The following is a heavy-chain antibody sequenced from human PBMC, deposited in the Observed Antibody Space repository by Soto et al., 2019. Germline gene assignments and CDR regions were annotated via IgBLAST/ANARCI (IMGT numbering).Heavy chain of an antibody. V-gene: IGHV3-53*01. J-gene: IGHJ5*02. D-gene: IGHD3-3*01. CDR1: GFIVSDTY. Sequence: EVQLVESGGGVVQPGGSLRLSCAASGFIVSDTYMNWVRQAPGKGLEWVSVIYRGGDTYYADSVKGRFTISRDNSTVYLQMNHLRAEDTAMYYCAKEGIGGIFGAGGFDPWGQGTLVTVSS. CDR2: IYRGGDT. CDR3: AKEGIGGIFGAGGFDP.